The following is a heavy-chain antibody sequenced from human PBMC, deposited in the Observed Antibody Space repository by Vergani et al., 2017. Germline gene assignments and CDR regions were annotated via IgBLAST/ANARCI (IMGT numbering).Heavy chain of an antibody. CDR1: GFDFSSYI. V-gene: IGHV3-30*02. D-gene: IGHD3-10*01. CDR2: IRYDGSNK. Sequence: QLVESGGGWVQPGGSLRLSCVVSGFDFSSYIMNWVRQAPGKGLEWVTFIRYDGSNKYYADSVKGRFTISRDNSKNTVYLQMNSLRTGDTAVYYCAKDGLAYGSGSWYYWGRGTLVTVSS. J-gene: IGHJ4*02. CDR3: AKDGLAYGSGSWYY.